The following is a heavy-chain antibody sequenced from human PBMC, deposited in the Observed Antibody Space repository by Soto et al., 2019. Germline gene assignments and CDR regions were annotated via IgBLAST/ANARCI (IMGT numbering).Heavy chain of an antibody. CDR1: GGTFSSHS. Sequence: GASVQVSCKSSGGTFSSHSINWVRQAPGQGRERMGGIIPIFGPANFAKKCQGRDTITANESTTTTYMELSSLTSEDTAVYYCAKWSCTSTGGRIGYHFNAMDVWGQGTTVTVSS. J-gene: IGHJ6*02. CDR3: AKWSCTSTGGRIGYHFNAMDV. CDR2: IIPIFGPA. V-gene: IGHV1-69*13. D-gene: IGHD5-12*01.